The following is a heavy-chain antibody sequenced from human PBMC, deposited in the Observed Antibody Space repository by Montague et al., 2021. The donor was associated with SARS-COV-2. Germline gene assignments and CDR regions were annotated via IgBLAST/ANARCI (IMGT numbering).Heavy chain of an antibody. CDR1: GDSVSGHSAT. Sequence: CAISGDSVSGHSATWNWVRQSPSRHVEWLAGTYYKSKWYNDYAVXVRGRVTINPDTSKNQFSLQLNSVTPEDTAIYYCTSGREGNYNVMDVWGQGTTVTVS. J-gene: IGHJ6*02. CDR3: TSGREGNYNVMDV. D-gene: IGHD1-1*01. V-gene: IGHV6-1*01. CDR2: TYYKSKWYN.